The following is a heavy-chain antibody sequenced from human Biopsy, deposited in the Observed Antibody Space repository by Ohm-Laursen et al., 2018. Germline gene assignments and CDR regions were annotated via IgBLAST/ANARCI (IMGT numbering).Heavy chain of an antibody. Sequence: TLSLTWSVSGYSVTNDYYWGWIRQPPGKGLEWIGNIYYDGITYYNPTLKSRVAMSVDTSKNQFSLRLISVTAADTAVYYCARVAGGYAYYYGMDVWGQGTTVIVSS. CDR2: IYYDGIT. CDR3: ARVAGGYAYYYGMDV. CDR1: GYSVTNDYY. V-gene: IGHV4-38-2*02. D-gene: IGHD5-12*01. J-gene: IGHJ6*02.